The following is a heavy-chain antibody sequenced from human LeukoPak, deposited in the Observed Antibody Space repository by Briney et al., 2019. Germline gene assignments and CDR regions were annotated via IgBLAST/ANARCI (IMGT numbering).Heavy chain of an antibody. J-gene: IGHJ5*02. D-gene: IGHD3-3*01. V-gene: IGHV4-59*12. CDR3: ARKRRLLESGFDP. CDR2: IYYIGTT. CDR1: NGSISDYY. Sequence: SETLSLTXTVSNGSISDYYWNWIRQRPGKGLEWIGYIYYIGTTTYNPSLKSRVTISVDTSKNQFSLRLTSVTAADTAVYYCARKRRLLESGFDPWGQGALVTVSS.